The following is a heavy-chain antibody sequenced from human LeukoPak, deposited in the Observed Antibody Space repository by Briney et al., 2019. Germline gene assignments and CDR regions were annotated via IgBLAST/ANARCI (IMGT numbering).Heavy chain of an antibody. Sequence: GGSLRPSCAASGFTFSSYGMHWVRQAPGKGLEWVAVIWYDGSNKYYADSVKGRFTISRDNSKNTLYLQMNSLRAEDTAVYYCAKDREDGYNYSYFDYWGQGTLVTVSS. CDR3: AKDREDGYNYSYFDY. V-gene: IGHV3-33*06. CDR2: IWYDGSNK. J-gene: IGHJ4*02. CDR1: GFTFSSYG. D-gene: IGHD5-24*01.